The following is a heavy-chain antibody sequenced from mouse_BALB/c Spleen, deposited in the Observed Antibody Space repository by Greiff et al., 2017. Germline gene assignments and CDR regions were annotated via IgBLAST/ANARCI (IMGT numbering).Heavy chain of an antibody. Sequence: EVKLVESGGGLVKPGGSLKLSCAASGFTFSSYAMSWVRQTPEKRLEWVATISSGGSYTYYPDSVKGRFTISRDNAKNTLYLQMSSLRSEDTAMYYCARNLGSSYDYYAMDYWGQGTSVTVSS. CDR2: ISSGGSYT. J-gene: IGHJ4*01. CDR3: ARNLGSSYDYYAMDY. CDR1: GFTFSSYA. V-gene: IGHV5-9-3*01. D-gene: IGHD1-1*01.